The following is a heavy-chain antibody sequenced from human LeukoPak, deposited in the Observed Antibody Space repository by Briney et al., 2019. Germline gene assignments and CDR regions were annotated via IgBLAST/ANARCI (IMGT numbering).Heavy chain of an antibody. CDR1: GFTFSDYY. Sequence: GGSLRLSCAASGFTFSDYYMSWIRQAPGKGLEWVAVISYDGSNKYYADSVKGRFTISRDNSKNTLYLQMNSLRAEDTAVYYCARDSIPHYYYYYYMDVWGKGTTVTVSS. CDR3: ARDSIPHYYYYYYMDV. D-gene: IGHD2-2*01. J-gene: IGHJ6*03. V-gene: IGHV3-30*03. CDR2: ISYDGSNK.